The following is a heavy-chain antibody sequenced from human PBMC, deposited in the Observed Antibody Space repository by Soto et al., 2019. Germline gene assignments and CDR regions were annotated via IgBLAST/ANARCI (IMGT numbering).Heavy chain of an antibody. CDR2: ISYDGSNK. Sequence: QVQLVESGGGVVQPGRSLRLSCAASGFTFSSYGMHWVRQAPGKGLECVALISYDGSNKYYADSVKGRLTISIDNSKNTLYLQMTRLSTEDTAVYYCAKDLGHGGRGAFDIWGQGTMVTVSS. CDR1: GFTFSSYG. CDR3: AKDLGHGGRGAFDI. V-gene: IGHV3-30*18. J-gene: IGHJ3*02. D-gene: IGHD7-27*01.